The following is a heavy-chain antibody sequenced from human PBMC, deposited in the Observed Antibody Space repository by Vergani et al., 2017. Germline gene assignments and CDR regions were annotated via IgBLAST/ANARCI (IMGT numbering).Heavy chain of an antibody. V-gene: IGHV4-59*01. J-gene: IGHJ4*02. D-gene: IGHD2-15*01. CDR1: GGSISSYY. CDR3: AKSFIRGYCSGGSCYPYYFDY. Sequence: QVQLQESGPGLVKPSETLSLTCTVSGGSISSYYWSWIRQPPGKGLEWIGYIYYSGSTNYNPSLKSRVTISVDTSKNQFSLKLSSVTAADTAVYYCAKSFIRGYCSGGSCYPYYFDYWGQGTLVTVSS. CDR2: IYYSGST.